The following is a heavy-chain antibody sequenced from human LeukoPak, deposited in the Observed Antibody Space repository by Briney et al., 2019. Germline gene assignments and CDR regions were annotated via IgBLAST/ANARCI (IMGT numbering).Heavy chain of an antibody. CDR3: TRGSQNCVSASCYNF. D-gene: IGHD2-2*02. CDR1: GYTFTSYD. CDR2: MNPNSGNT. J-gene: IGHJ4*02. V-gene: IGHV1-8*01. Sequence: ASVKVPCKASGYTFTSYDINWVRQAAGQGLEWMGWMNPNSGNTGYAQKFQGRVTMTRTTSISTAYMELGSLTSEDTAVYYCTRGSQNCVSASCYNFWGQGTLVTVSS.